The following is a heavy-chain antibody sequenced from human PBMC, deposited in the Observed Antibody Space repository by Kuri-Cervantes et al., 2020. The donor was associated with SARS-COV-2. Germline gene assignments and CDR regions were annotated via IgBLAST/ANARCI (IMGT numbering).Heavy chain of an antibody. D-gene: IGHD3-3*01. Sequence: SETLSLTCTVSGYSISSGYHWGWIRQPPGKGLEWIGSIYYSGSTFYSPSLMSRVTISVDTSKNQFSLKLSSVTAADTAVYYCARQGFSKGGYFDYWGQGTLVTVSS. CDR1: GYSISSGYH. CDR2: IYYSGST. J-gene: IGHJ4*02. CDR3: ARQGFSKGGYFDY. V-gene: IGHV4-38-2*02.